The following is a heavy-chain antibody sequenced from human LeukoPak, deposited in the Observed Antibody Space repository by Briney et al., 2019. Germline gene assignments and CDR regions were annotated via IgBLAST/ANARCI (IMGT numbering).Heavy chain of an antibody. CDR2: MSPNSGDT. V-gene: IGHV1-8*01. J-gene: IGHJ4*02. Sequence: ASVKVSCKASGYTFTSYDFNWVRQATGQRPEWMGWMSPNSGDTGYAQKFQDRVTMTRNTSISTAYMELSSLRSDDTAVYCCARGPPNWGYDYWGPGTLVTVSS. D-gene: IGHD7-27*01. CDR1: GYTFTSYD. CDR3: ARGPPNWGYDY.